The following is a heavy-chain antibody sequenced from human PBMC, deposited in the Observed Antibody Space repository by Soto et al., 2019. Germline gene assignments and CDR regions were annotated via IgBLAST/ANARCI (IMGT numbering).Heavy chain of an antibody. J-gene: IGHJ5*02. CDR2: ISGSGGST. CDR1: GFTFSSYA. V-gene: IGHV3-23*01. D-gene: IGHD2-21*02. Sequence: GGSLRLSCAASGFTFSSYAMSWVRQAPGKGLEWVSAISGSGGSTYYADSVKGRFTISRDNSKNTLYLQMNSLRAEDTAVYYCAKDRLSHIVVVTAIPGSGPNWFVPWGQGTLVTVSS. CDR3: AKDRLSHIVVVTAIPGSGPNWFVP.